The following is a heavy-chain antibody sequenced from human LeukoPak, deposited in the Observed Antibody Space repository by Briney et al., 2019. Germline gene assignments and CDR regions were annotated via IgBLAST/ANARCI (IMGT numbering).Heavy chain of an antibody. J-gene: IGHJ4*02. D-gene: IGHD4-17*01. CDR2: IWYDGSNK. CDR3: AKDGTTVTTLNYFDY. CDR1: GFTFSSYG. V-gene: IGHV3-33*06. Sequence: PGGSLRLSCAASGFTFSSYGMHWVRQAPGKGLEWVAIIWYDGSNKYHADSVKGRFTISRDNSKNTLYLQMNSLRAEDTAVYYCAKDGTTVTTLNYFDYWGQGTLVTVSS.